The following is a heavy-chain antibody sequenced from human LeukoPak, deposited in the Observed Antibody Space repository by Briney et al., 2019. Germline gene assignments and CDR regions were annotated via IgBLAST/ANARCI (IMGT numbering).Heavy chain of an antibody. CDR1: GGTFSSYA. V-gene: IGHV1-69*05. J-gene: IGHJ3*02. D-gene: IGHD3-10*01. CDR2: IIPIFGTA. Sequence: SVKVSCKASGGTFSSYAISWVRQAPGQGLEWMGRIIPIFGTAKYAQKFQGRVTITTDESTSTAYMELSSLRSEDTAVYYCARGSWFGESLWEADAFDIWGQGTMVTVSS. CDR3: ARGSWFGESLWEADAFDI.